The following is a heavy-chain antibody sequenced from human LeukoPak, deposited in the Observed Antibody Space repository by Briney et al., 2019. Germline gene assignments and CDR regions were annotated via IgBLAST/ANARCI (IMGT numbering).Heavy chain of an antibody. J-gene: IGHJ5*02. V-gene: IGHV4-39*07. D-gene: IGHD3-3*01. CDR3: ARDNTPFWSGYYWHNWFDP. Sequence: SETLSLTCTVSGGSISSNYFWGWIRQAPGKGLEWIGSIYYSGSTYYNPSLKSRVTISVDTSKNQFSLKLSSVTAADTAVYYCARDNTPFWSGYYWHNWFDPWGQGTLVTVSS. CDR2: IYYSGST. CDR1: GGSISSNYF.